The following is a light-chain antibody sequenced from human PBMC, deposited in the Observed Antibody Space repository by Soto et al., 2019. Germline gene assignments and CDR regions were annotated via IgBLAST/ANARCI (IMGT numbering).Light chain of an antibody. CDR1: QSVDSRF. Sequence: EIVLTQSPGTLSLSPGERATLSCKASQSVDSRFLAWYQQKRGQAPRLLTYGASSRAFGIPDRFSGSGSGTDFTLTIIRLEPEDFAVYYCQLYDNSPPRLTFGPGTKVDIK. CDR2: GAS. J-gene: IGKJ3*01. V-gene: IGKV3-20*01. CDR3: QLYDNSPPRLT.